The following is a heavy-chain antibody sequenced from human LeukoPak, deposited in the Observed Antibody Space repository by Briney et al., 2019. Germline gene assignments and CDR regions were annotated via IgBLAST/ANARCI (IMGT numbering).Heavy chain of an antibody. Sequence: GGSLRLSCAASGFTFSTYAMNWVRQAPGKGLEWVAVIWYDGSNKYYADSVKGRFTISRDNSKNTLYLQMNSLRAEDTAVYYCARDTYYDILTGYHEDSYYFDYWGQGTLVTVSS. J-gene: IGHJ4*02. CDR1: GFTFSTYA. CDR2: IWYDGSNK. D-gene: IGHD3-9*01. CDR3: ARDTYYDILTGYHEDSYYFDY. V-gene: IGHV3-33*08.